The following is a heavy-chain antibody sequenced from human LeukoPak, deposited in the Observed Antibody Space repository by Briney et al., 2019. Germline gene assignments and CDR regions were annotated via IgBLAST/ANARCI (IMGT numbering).Heavy chain of an antibody. CDR3: ARGPYDYVWGSYHLPYYFDY. CDR1: GGSFSGYY. Sequence: SETLSLTCAVYGGSFSGYYWSWIRQPPGKGLEWIGEINHSGSTNYNPSLKGRVTISVDTSKNQFSLKLSSVTAADTAVYYCARGPYDYVWGSYHLPYYFDYWGQGTLVTVSS. CDR2: INHSGST. D-gene: IGHD3-16*02. J-gene: IGHJ4*02. V-gene: IGHV4-34*01.